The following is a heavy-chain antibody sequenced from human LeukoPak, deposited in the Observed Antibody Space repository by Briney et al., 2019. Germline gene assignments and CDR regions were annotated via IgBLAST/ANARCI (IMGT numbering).Heavy chain of an antibody. CDR3: ATYRQKFPEGP. CDR2: ISGSGGST. Sequence: GGSLRLSCAASGFTFSSYAMSWVRQAPGEGLEWVSAISGSGGSTYYADSVKGRFTISRDNSKNTLYLQMNSLRAEVTAVYYCATYRQKFPEGPWGQGILVTVSS. V-gene: IGHV3-23*01. CDR1: GFTFSSYA. J-gene: IGHJ5*02. D-gene: IGHD3-16*02.